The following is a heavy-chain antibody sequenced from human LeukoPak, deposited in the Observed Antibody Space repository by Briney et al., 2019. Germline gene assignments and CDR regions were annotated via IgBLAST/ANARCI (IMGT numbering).Heavy chain of an antibody. J-gene: IGHJ5*02. CDR3: AKDQVDCGGDCYSGWFDP. D-gene: IGHD2-21*02. Sequence: SETLSLTCTVSGGSISSGSYYWSWIRQPAGKGLEWIGRIYTSGSTNYNPSLKSRVTISVDTSKNQFSLKLSSVTAADTAVYYCAKDQVDCGGDCYSGWFDPWGQGTLVTVSS. CDR1: GGSISSGSYY. V-gene: IGHV4-61*02. CDR2: IYTSGST.